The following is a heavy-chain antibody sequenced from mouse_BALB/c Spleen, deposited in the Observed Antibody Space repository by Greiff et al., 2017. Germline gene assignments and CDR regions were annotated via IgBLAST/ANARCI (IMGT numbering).Heavy chain of an antibody. D-gene: IGHD2-1*01. V-gene: IGHV2-4-1*01. Sequence: QVHVKQSGPGLVQPSQSLSITCTVSGFSLTSYGVHWVRQSPGKGLEWLGVIWSGGSTDYNAAFISRLSISKDNSKSQVFFKMNSLQADDTAIYYCASPIYYGKLDYWGQGTSVTVSS. CDR3: ASPIYYGKLDY. CDR2: IWSGGST. CDR1: GFSLTSYG. J-gene: IGHJ4*01.